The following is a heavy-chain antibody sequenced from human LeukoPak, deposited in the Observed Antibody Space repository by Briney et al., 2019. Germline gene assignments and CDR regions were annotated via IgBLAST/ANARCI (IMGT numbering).Heavy chain of an antibody. D-gene: IGHD3-10*01. CDR1: GYTFTSYG. CDR3: ARGELWFGESHYFDY. J-gene: IGHJ4*02. V-gene: IGHV1-18*01. CDR2: ISAYNGNT. Sequence: GASVKVSCKASGYTFTSYGISWVRQAPGQGLEWMGWISAYNGNTNYAQKLQGRVTMTTDTSTSTAYMELRSLRSDDTAVYYCARGELWFGESHYFDYWGQGTLVTVSS.